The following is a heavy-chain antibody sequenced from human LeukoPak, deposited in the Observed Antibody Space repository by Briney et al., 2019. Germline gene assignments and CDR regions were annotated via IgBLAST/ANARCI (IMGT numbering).Heavy chain of an antibody. CDR3: AKERITMIVD. Sequence: PGRSLRLSCAASGFTFSSYGMHWVRQAPGKGLEWVAVISYDGSNKYYADSVKGRFTISRDNSKNTLYLQMNSQRAEDTAVYYCAKERITMIVDWGQGTLVTVSS. CDR1: GFTFSSYG. V-gene: IGHV3-30*18. J-gene: IGHJ4*02. CDR2: ISYDGSNK. D-gene: IGHD3-22*01.